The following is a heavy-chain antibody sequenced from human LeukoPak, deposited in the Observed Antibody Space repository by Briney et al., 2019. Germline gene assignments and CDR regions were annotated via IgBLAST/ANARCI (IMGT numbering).Heavy chain of an antibody. V-gene: IGHV4-61*05. CDR2: IYYSGRT. CDR1: GGSISSVSHH. Sequence: PSETLSLTCTVSGGSISSVSHHWGWIRQHPGKDLEWIGYIYYSGRTSYNPSLKSRVALGLDKSKNQFTLNLTSLTTADTAVYYCARGFAGDSDNPGYWYLVLWGRASLVTVS. CDR3: ARGFAGDSDNPGYWYLVL. J-gene: IGHJ2*01. D-gene: IGHD2-21*02.